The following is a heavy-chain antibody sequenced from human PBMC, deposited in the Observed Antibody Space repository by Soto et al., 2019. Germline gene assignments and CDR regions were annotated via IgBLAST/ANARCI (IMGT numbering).Heavy chain of an antibody. CDR2: ISGSGGST. CDR3: ASANILTGYYNGGRFDY. Sequence: GGSLRLSCAASGFTFSSYAMSWVRQAPGKGLEWVSAISGSGGSTYYADSVKGRFTISRDNSKNTLYLQMNSLRAEDTAVYYCASANILTGYYNGGRFDYWGQGTLVTVSS. V-gene: IGHV3-23*01. CDR1: GFTFSSYA. D-gene: IGHD3-9*01. J-gene: IGHJ4*02.